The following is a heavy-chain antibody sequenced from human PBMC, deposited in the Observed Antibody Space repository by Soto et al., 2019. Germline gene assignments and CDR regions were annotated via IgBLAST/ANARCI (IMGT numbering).Heavy chain of an antibody. V-gene: IGHV4-59*01. Sequence: QVQLQESGPGLVKPSETLSLTGTVSGGSISSYDWSWLRQPPGKGLELIWSIYYRGSTNYNPSLQSRVTISVATSKDQFSLTLSSVTAADTAMYYCARFNWYFDLWCRGTLGTVS. CDR2: IYYRGST. J-gene: IGHJ2*01. CDR1: GGSISSYD. CDR3: ARFNWYFDL.